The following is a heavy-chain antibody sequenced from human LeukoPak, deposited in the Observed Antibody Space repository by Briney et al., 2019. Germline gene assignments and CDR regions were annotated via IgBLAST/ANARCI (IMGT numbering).Heavy chain of an antibody. J-gene: IGHJ4*02. V-gene: IGHV3-11*04. CDR3: ARKNGLDY. CDR1: GFTFSDSY. Sequence: GGSLRLSCAASGFTFSDSYMTWIRQAPGKGLEWVSYISNSGSSIYYADSVKGRFTISRDNAKNSLYLQMNSLRAEDTAVYYCARKNGLDYWGQGTLVTVSS. CDR2: ISNSGSSI.